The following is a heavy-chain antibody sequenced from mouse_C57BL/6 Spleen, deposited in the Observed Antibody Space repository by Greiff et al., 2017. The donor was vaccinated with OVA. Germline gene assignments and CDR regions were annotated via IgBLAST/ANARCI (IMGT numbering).Heavy chain of an antibody. V-gene: IGHV1-52*01. CDR2: IDPSDSET. D-gene: IGHD1-1*01. CDR3: ARHGSSYFDY. Sequence: QVQLKQSGAELVRPGSSVKLSCKASGYTFTSYWMHWVKQRPIQGLEWIGNIDPSDSETHYNQKFKDKATLTVDKSSSTAYMQLSSLTSEDSAVYYCARHGSSYFDYWGQGTTLTVSS. J-gene: IGHJ2*01. CDR1: GYTFTSYW.